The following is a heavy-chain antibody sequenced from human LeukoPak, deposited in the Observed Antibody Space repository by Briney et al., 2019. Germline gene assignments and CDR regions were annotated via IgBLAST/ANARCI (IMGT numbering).Heavy chain of an antibody. J-gene: IGHJ4*02. D-gene: IGHD6-19*01. CDR1: GFIFDNYA. Sequence: GGSLRLSCAAPGFIFDNYAIHWVRQAPGKGLEWVSLISGDGGSTFYAASVRGRFTISRNNTRKSMYLKMSSLRSEDNALYYCARESETSGWYDYWGQGTLVTVSS. V-gene: IGHV3-43*02. CDR2: ISGDGGST. CDR3: ARESETSGWYDY.